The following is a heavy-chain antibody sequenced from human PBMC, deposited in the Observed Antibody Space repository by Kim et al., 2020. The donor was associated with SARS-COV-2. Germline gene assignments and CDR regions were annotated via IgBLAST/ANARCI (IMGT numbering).Heavy chain of an antibody. J-gene: IGHJ5*02. V-gene: IGHV4-34*01. CDR1: GGSFSGYF. CDR3: ARGWTTGGGDLNA. Sequence: SETLSLTCAVYGGSFSGYFWTWVRQPPGKGLEWIGEINHNEDTNYNPSLKSRVTMSIDMSKNQFSLNLMSVSAADTAVYYCARGWTTGGGDLNAWDQGVLVSVSS. CDR2: INHNEDT. D-gene: IGHD2-21*01.